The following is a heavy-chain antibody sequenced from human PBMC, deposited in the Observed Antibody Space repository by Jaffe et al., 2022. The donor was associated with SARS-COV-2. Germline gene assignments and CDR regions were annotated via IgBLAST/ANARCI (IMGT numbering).Heavy chain of an antibody. CDR1: GFTFSSYW. Sequence: EVQLVESGGGLVQPGGSLRLSCAASGFTFSSYWMHWVRQAPGKGLVWVSRINSDGSSTSYADSVKGRFTISRDNAKNTLYLQMNSLRAEDTAVYYCARGPIPLVATKGDYYYGMDVWGQGTTVTVSS. CDR2: INSDGSST. J-gene: IGHJ6*02. CDR3: ARGPIPLVATKGDYYYGMDV. D-gene: IGHD5-12*01. V-gene: IGHV3-74*01.